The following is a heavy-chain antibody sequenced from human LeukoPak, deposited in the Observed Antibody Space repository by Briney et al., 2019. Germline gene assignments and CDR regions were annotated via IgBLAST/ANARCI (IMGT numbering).Heavy chain of an antibody. CDR1: GGPITSSSYY. D-gene: IGHD6-13*01. V-gene: IGHV4-39*01. CDR3: VTKAAMYFFDY. J-gene: IGHJ4*02. Sequence: PSETLSLTCTVSGGPITSSSYYWGWIRQPPGKGLEWIGSIYYSGSTYYNPSLKSRVAISEDTSKKQFSLKLSSVTAADTAVYSCVTKAAMYFFDYWGQGTLVTVSS. CDR2: IYYSGST.